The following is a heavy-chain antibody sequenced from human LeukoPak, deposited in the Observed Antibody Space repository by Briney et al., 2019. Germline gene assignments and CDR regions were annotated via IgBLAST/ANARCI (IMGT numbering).Heavy chain of an antibody. CDR2: SRNRVNSYTT. J-gene: IGHJ4*02. D-gene: IGHD1-26*01. V-gene: IGHV3-72*01. CDR1: GFIFSDYY. Sequence: GGSLRLSCGASGFIFSDYYMDWVRQAPGKGLEWVGRSRNRVNSYTTEYAASVKGRFIISRDDSKKSLYLQMNSLKTEDTAVYYCVRASATGAPYFDYWGQGTLVIVSS. CDR3: VRASATGAPYFDY.